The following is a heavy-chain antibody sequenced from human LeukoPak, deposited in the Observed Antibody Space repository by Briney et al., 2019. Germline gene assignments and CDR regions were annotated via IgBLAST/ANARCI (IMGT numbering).Heavy chain of an antibody. CDR1: GYSFTSYW. CDR2: IYPGDSDT. D-gene: IGHD2-2*02. V-gene: IGHV5-51*01. Sequence: GESLKISCKGSGYSFTSYWIGWVRQMPGKGLEWMGIIYPGDSDTRYSPSFQGQVTISADKSISTAYPQWSSLKASDAAMYYCARAQGYCSSTSCYTRNYYYYYMDVWGKGTTVTVSS. CDR3: ARAQGYCSSTSCYTRNYYYYYMDV. J-gene: IGHJ6*03.